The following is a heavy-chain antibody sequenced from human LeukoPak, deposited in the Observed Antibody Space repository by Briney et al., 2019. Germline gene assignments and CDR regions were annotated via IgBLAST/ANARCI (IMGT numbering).Heavy chain of an antibody. Sequence: GGSLRLSCAASGFTFSSYSMNWVRQAPGKGLEWVSSISSSSSYIYYADSVKGRFTISRDNAKNSLYLQMNSLRAEDTAVYYCARLAARNAMDVWGKGTTVTVSS. CDR2: ISSSSSYI. J-gene: IGHJ6*03. D-gene: IGHD6-6*01. CDR1: GFTFSSYS. CDR3: ARLAARNAMDV. V-gene: IGHV3-21*01.